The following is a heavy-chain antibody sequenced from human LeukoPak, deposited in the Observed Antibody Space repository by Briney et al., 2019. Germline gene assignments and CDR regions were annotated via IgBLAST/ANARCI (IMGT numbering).Heavy chain of an antibody. CDR2: ISENAGRK. CDR3: AKVDYYDWYFDL. Sequence: PGGSLRLSCAASGFTFDDYAMHWVRQRPGGGLEWVSLISENAGRKYYADSVKGRFTISRDNSKNSLYLQMNGLRTEDTALYYCAKVDYYDWYFDLWGRGTLVTVSS. V-gene: IGHV3-43*02. CDR1: GFTFDDYA. J-gene: IGHJ2*01. D-gene: IGHD3-22*01.